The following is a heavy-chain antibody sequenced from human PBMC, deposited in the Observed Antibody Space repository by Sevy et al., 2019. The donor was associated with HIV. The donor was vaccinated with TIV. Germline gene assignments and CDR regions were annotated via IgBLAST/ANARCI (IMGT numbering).Heavy chain of an antibody. CDR2: LSFGCGKI. V-gene: IGHV3-23*01. CDR1: GFAFYEYS. CDR3: ARAGRSSPHDY. Sequence: GGSLRLSCAASGFAFYEYSMSWIRQAPGKGLEWVVTLSFGCGKINYADSVKGRFTISRDNSKNSFYLQMDNVRVEDTALYYCARAGRSSPHDYWGQGTRVTVSS. D-gene: IGHD3-10*01. J-gene: IGHJ4*02.